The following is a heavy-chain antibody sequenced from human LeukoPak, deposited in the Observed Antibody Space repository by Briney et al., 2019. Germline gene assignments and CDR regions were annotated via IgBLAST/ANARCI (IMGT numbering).Heavy chain of an antibody. V-gene: IGHV3-53*01. CDR1: GFTVSSNY. J-gene: IGHJ4*02. CDR2: IYSGGST. D-gene: IGHD1-26*01. Sequence: GGSLRLSCAASGFTVSSNYMSWVRQAPGQGLEWVSVIYSGGSTDYADSVKGRFTISRDNPKNTLYLQMNSLRAEDTAVYYCARQRELLQWGQGTLVTVSS. CDR3: ARQRELLQ.